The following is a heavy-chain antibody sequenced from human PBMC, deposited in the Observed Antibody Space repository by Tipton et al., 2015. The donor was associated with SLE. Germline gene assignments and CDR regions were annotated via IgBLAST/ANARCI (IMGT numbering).Heavy chain of an antibody. J-gene: IGHJ4*02. D-gene: IGHD3-10*01. CDR2: ISYDGSNK. V-gene: IGHV3-30-3*01. CDR3: AKTGYYGSGSFAY. Sequence: SLRLSCAASGFTFSSYAMSWVRQAPGKGLEWVAVISYDGSNKYYADSVKGRFTISRDNSKNTLYLQMNSLRAEDTAVYYCAKTGYYGSGSFAYWGQGTLVTVSS. CDR1: GFTFSSYA.